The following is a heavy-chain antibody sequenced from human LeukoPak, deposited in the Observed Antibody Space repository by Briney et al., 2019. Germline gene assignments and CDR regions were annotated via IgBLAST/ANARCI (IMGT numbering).Heavy chain of an antibody. Sequence: GASVKVSCKASGYTFTSYYMHWVRQAPGQGLEWMGWINPNSGDTNYAQRFQGRVTMTRDTSISTAYMELSRLRSDDTAVYYCARVLIAASLCYWGQGTLVTVSS. CDR1: GYTFTSYY. V-gene: IGHV1-2*02. CDR2: INPNSGDT. D-gene: IGHD6-13*01. CDR3: ARVLIAASLCY. J-gene: IGHJ1*01.